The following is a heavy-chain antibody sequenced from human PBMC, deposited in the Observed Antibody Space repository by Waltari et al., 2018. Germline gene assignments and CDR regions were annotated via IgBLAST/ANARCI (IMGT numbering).Heavy chain of an antibody. J-gene: IGHJ4*02. CDR3: AAAGEYQLLPGSRGVDY. CDR1: VYTLTDFT. D-gene: IGHD2-2*01. V-gene: IGHV1-24*01. CDR2: FDPEYGET. Sequence: QLVHSWAEVKQPGAAVTVSCKFSVYTLTDFTMHCVRTARVKGLDWMGGFDPEYGETIYAQKFQGRVTMTEDTATDTAYMELSSLRSEDTAVYYCAAAGEYQLLPGSRGVDYWGQGTMVTVSS.